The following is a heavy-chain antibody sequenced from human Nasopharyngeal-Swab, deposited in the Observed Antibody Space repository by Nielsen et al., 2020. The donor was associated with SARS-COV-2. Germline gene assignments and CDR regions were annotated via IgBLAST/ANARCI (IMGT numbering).Heavy chain of an antibody. Sequence: SVKVSCKASGGTFSSYAISWVRQAPGQGLEWMGGIIPIFGTANYAQKFQGRVTITADKSTSTAYMELSSLRSEDTAVYYCARAPSMVRGVIVPFDYWGQGTLVTVSS. D-gene: IGHD3-10*01. J-gene: IGHJ4*02. V-gene: IGHV1-69*06. CDR3: ARAPSMVRGVIVPFDY. CDR2: IIPIFGTA. CDR1: GGTFSSYA.